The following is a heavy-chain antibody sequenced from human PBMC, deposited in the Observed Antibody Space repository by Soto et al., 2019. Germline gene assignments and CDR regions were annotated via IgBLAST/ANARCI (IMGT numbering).Heavy chain of an antibody. CDR3: ASVGREGPYYYYYLDV. CDR2: ITGTGVRT. V-gene: IGHV3-23*01. Sequence: GGSLRLSCAASGFTFSNYAMTWVRQAPGRGLEWVSAITGTGVRTYYTDSVKGRFTISRDNSKNTLYLQMNSLRAEDTALYYCASVGREGPYYYYYLDVWGKGTTVTVSS. CDR1: GFTFSNYA. D-gene: IGHD1-26*01. J-gene: IGHJ6*03.